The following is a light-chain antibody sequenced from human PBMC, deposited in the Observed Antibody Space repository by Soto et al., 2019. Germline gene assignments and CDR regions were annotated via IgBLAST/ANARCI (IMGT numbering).Light chain of an antibody. CDR2: YGS. Sequence: SYELTQPPSVSVAPGKTARITCGGNNIGSKSVHWFQQRPGQAPVLVIYYGSDRPSGIPERFSASNSGNTATLTISRVEAGDEADYYCQVWDSSSDHPGLFGGGTKLTVL. CDR1: NIGSKS. CDR3: QVWDSSSDHPGL. V-gene: IGLV3-21*04. J-gene: IGLJ2*01.